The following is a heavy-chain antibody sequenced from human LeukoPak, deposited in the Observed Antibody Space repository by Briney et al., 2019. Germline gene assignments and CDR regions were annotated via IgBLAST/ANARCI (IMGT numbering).Heavy chain of an antibody. V-gene: IGHV3-74*01. Sequence: GGSLRLSCVASGFPFSSYWMHWVRQVPGKGLLWVSRINSDGSATIYADSVRGRFTISRDNAKNTLYLQMSGLRVEDTAVYHCASDSPYYGMDVWGQGTTVTVS. J-gene: IGHJ6*02. CDR3: ASDSPYYGMDV. CDR1: GFPFSSYW. CDR2: INSDGSAT.